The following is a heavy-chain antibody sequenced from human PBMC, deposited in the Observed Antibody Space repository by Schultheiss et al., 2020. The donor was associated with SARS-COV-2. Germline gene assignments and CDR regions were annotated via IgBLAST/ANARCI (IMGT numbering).Heavy chain of an antibody. D-gene: IGHD6-19*01. Sequence: SETLSLTCAVSGYSISSGYYWGWIRQPPGKGLEWIGSIYHSGSTYYNPSLKSRVTISVDTSKNQFSLKLSSVTAADTAVYYCARVVAGTGDYWGQGTLVTVSS. V-gene: IGHV4-38-2*01. J-gene: IGHJ4*02. CDR2: IYHSGST. CDR3: ARVVAGTGDY. CDR1: GYSISSGYY.